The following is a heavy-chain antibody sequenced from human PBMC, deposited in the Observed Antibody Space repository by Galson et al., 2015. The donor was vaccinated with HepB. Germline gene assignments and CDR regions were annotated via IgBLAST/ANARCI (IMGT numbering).Heavy chain of an antibody. V-gene: IGHV1-69*06. CDR2: IIPIFGTA. J-gene: IGHJ3*02. Sequence: SVKVSCKASGYKFTSYYMHWVRQAPGQGLEWMGGIIPIFGTANYAQKFQGRVTITADKSTSTAYMELSSLRSEDTAVYYCARDEGRRSLNDAFDIWGQGTMVTVSS. CDR1: GYKFTSYY. D-gene: IGHD1-1*01. CDR3: ARDEGRRSLNDAFDI.